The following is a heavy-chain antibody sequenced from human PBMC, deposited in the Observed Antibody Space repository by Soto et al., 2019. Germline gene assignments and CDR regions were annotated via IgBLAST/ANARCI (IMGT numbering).Heavy chain of an antibody. CDR2: IYFSGST. CDR3: ASGDAWEALLAH. V-gene: IGHV4-31*03. D-gene: IGHD4-17*01. CDR1: GASINSGGYY. Sequence: QVQLQESGPGLVKPSETLSLTCTASGASINSGGYYWSWIRQLPGKGLEWIGYIYFSGSTYYNPSLESRVTISLDTSQNQFSLKLSSVTAADTAMYFCASGDAWEALLAHWGQGILVTVSS. J-gene: IGHJ4*02.